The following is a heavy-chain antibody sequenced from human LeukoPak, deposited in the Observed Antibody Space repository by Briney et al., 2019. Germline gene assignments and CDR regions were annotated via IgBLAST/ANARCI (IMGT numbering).Heavy chain of an antibody. Sequence: ASVKVSCKASGYTFTSYAMHWVRQAPGQRLEWMGWINAGNGNTKYSQEFQGRVFITRDTSINTAYMELSSLGSDDTAVYYCARDGRGSRSSWFDPWGQGTLVIVSS. CDR1: GYTFTSYA. D-gene: IGHD3-10*01. CDR3: ARDGRGSRSSWFDP. V-gene: IGHV1-3*01. CDR2: INAGNGNT. J-gene: IGHJ5*02.